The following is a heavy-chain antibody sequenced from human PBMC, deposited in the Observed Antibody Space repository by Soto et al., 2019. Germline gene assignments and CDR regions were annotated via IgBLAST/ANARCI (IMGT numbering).Heavy chain of an antibody. CDR2: ISYDGSNK. CDR1: GFTFSSYG. Sequence: QVQLVESGGGVVQPGRSLRLSCAASGFTFSSYGTHWVRQAPGKGLEWVAVISYDGSNKNYADSVKGRFTISRDNSKNTLYLQMNSLRAEDTAVYYCAKDRGGWAFDYWGQGTLVTVSS. J-gene: IGHJ4*02. V-gene: IGHV3-30*18. D-gene: IGHD6-19*01. CDR3: AKDRGGWAFDY.